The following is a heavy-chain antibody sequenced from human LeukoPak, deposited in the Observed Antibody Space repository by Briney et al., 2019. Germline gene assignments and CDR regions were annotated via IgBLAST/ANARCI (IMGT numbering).Heavy chain of an antibody. CDR3: ARDRGLHYYYYMDV. CDR2: IIPIFGTA. V-gene: IGHV1-69*05. Sequence: GASVKVSCKASGGTFSSYAISWVRQAPGQGLEWMGGIIPIFGTANYAQKFQGRVAITTDESTSTAYMELSSLRSEDTAVYYCARDRGLHYYYYMDVWGKGTTVTVSS. J-gene: IGHJ6*03. CDR1: GGTFSSYA. D-gene: IGHD3-10*01.